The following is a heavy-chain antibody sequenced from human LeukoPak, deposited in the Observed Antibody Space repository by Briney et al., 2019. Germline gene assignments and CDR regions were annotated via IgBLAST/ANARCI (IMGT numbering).Heavy chain of an antibody. V-gene: IGHV3-7*03. CDR2: IKQDGSEK. CDR1: GIIFNNVW. CDR3: ASGLELDY. Sequence: GGSLRLSCAASGIIFNNVWMNWVRQAPGKGLEWVANIKQDGSEKNYVDSVKGRFTISRDNAKNSLYLQMNSLRAEDTAVYYCASGLELDYWGQGTLVTVSS. J-gene: IGHJ4*02.